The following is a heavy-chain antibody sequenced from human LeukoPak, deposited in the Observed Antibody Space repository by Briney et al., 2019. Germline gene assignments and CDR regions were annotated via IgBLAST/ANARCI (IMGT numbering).Heavy chain of an antibody. J-gene: IGHJ3*02. V-gene: IGHV2-5*02. Sequence: SGPTLVKPTQTLTLTCTFSGFSLSTSGVGVGWIRQPPGKALEWLALIYWDDDKRYSPSLKSRLTITKDTSKNQVVLTMTNMDPVDTATYYCAHRLTYYYDSSAARDAFDIWGQGKMVTVSS. CDR2: IYWDDDK. D-gene: IGHD3-22*01. CDR3: AHRLTYYYDSSAARDAFDI. CDR1: GFSLSTSGVG.